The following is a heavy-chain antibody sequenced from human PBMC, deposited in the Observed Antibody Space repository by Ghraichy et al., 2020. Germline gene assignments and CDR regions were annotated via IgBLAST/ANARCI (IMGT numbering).Heavy chain of an antibody. CDR1: GFTFSSYA. J-gene: IGHJ4*02. Sequence: GGSLRLSCAASGFTFSSYAMSWVRQAPGKGLEWVSAISGSGGSTYYADSVKGRFTISRDNSKNTLYLQMNSLRAEDTAVYYCAKFSHIVVVTAKSRLDYWGQGTLVTVSS. V-gene: IGHV3-23*01. CDR3: AKFSHIVVVTAKSRLDY. D-gene: IGHD2-21*02. CDR2: ISGSGGST.